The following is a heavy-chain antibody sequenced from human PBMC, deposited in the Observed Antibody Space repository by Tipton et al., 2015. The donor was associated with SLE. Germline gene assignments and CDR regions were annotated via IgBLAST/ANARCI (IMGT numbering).Heavy chain of an antibody. J-gene: IGHJ4*02. D-gene: IGHD3-22*01. Sequence: TLSLTCAVYGGSFSGYYWSWVRQPPGKGLEWIGEINHSGSTNYNPSLKSRVTISVDTSKNQFSLKLRSVTAADTAVYYCARDEYRYDATGYHLLGHFDFWGQGTLVTVSS. CDR2: INHSGST. CDR1: GGSFSGYY. V-gene: IGHV4-34*01. CDR3: ARDEYRYDATGYHLLGHFDF.